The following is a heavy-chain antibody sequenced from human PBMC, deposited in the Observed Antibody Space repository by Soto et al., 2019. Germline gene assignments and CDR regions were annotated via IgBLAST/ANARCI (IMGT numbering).Heavy chain of an antibody. CDR3: ARRGSGSYYDY. D-gene: IGHD1-26*01. V-gene: IGHV3-23*01. CDR1: GFTFSSYA. Sequence: EVQLLESGGGLVQPGGSLRLSCAASGFTFSSYAMNWVRQAPGKGLEWVSVISGSGGCTYYADSVKGRFTISRDNSKNTLYLQMNSLRAEYTAVYYCARRGSGSYYDYWGQGTLVTVSS. J-gene: IGHJ4*02. CDR2: ISGSGGCT.